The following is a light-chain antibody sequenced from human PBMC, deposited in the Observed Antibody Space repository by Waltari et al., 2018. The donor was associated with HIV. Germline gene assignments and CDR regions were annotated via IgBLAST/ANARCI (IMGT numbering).Light chain of an antibody. CDR3: QQYYNSPLT. Sequence: DIVMTQSPDSLAVSLGERATINCKSSQSVLHSSNNKNYLAWYQQKPGQPPNLLIYWASTRESGVPDLFSGSGSGTDFTLTISSLQAEDVAVYYCQQYYNSPLTFGQGTKVEIK. J-gene: IGKJ1*01. CDR1: QSVLHSSNNKNY. CDR2: WAS. V-gene: IGKV4-1*01.